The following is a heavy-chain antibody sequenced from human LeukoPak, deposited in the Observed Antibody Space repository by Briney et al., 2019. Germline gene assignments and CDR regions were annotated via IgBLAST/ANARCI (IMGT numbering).Heavy chain of an antibody. V-gene: IGHV4-39*01. Sequence: NPSETLSLTCTVSGGSFSTSTSYYWAWIRQPPGKGLQWIGTKSSSSGSPYYNPSLKTRVTMSLDRSKNLFTLQLASVTAADTAIYYCARQAGGDFVDSWGQGSLIIVSS. CDR3: ARQAGGDFVDS. D-gene: IGHD4-17*01. J-gene: IGHJ4*02. CDR1: GGSFSTSTSYY. CDR2: KSSSSGSP.